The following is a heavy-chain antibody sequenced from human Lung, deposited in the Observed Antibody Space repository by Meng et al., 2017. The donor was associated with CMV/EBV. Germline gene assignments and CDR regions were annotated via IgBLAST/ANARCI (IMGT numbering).Heavy chain of an antibody. CDR2: IYHSGRT. J-gene: IGHJ4*02. D-gene: IGHD6-19*01. V-gene: IGHV4-4*02. CDR3: ARVGQWLPIDY. Sequence: QGQVRESGADRVKAAGTLALTSPGSGASSSRSNWWSWVRQPPGKGLGWIGEIYHSGRTNYNPSLKSRVTISVDKSKNQFSLNLSSVTAADTAVYYCARVGQWLPIDYWGQGTLVTVSS. CDR1: GASSSRSNW.